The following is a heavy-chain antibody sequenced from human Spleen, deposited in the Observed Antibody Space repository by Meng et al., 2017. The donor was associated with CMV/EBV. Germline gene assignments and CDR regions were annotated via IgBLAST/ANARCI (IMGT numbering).Heavy chain of an antibody. CDR1: GGSFSGYY. CDR2: INHSGST. V-gene: IGHV4-34*01. J-gene: IGHJ5*02. CDR3: AKSRGYYVSWFDP. D-gene: IGHD3-22*01. Sequence: QVQLPQWGAGLLKPSETLSLTCAVYGGSFSGYYWSWIRQPPGKGLEWIGEINHSGSTNYNPSLKSRVTISVDTSKNQFSLKLSSVTAADTAVYYCAKSRGYYVSWFDPWGQGTLVTVSS.